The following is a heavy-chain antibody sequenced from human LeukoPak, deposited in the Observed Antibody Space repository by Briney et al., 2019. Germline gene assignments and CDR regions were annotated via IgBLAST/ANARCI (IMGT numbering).Heavy chain of an antibody. CDR3: ARIGYSSSSLDF. CDR2: ISGSGGST. D-gene: IGHD6-6*01. V-gene: IGHV3-23*01. Sequence: GGSLRLSCAASGFTFSSYAMSWVRQAPGKGLEWVSAISGSGGSTYYADSVKGRFTISRDNARNSLYLQMDSLRVEDTAIYYCARIGYSSSSLDFWGQGTLVTVSS. J-gene: IGHJ4*02. CDR1: GFTFSSYA.